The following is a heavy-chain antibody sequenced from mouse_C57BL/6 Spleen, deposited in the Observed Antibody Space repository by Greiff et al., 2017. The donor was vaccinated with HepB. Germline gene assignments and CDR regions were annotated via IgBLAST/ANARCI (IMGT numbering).Heavy chain of an antibody. CDR2: IYPGSGNT. D-gene: IGHD2-4*01. J-gene: IGHJ3*01. Sequence: VQLQQSGPELVKPGASVKISCKASGYSFTSYYIHWVKQRPGQGLEWIGWIYPGSGNTKYNEKFKGKATLTADTSSSTAYMQLSSLTSEDSAVYYCASGDYDGFAYWGQGTLVTVSA. CDR1: GYSFTSYY. CDR3: ASGDYDGFAY. V-gene: IGHV1-66*01.